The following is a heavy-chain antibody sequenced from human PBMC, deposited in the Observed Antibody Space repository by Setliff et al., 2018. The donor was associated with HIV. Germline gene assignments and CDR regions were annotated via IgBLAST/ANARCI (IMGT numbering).Heavy chain of an antibody. CDR2: IHTNTGDP. CDR3: AARGEQLYYFVMDV. J-gene: IGHJ6*02. CDR1: GYTFTSYA. Sequence: ASVKVSCKASGYTFTSYAVNWVRQAPGQGLEWVGWIHTNTGDPTYAQGFTGRHVFSFDTSVSTAYLQISSLRAEDTAVYYCAARGEQLYYFVMDVWGQGTTVNVSS. D-gene: IGHD1-26*01. V-gene: IGHV7-4-1*02.